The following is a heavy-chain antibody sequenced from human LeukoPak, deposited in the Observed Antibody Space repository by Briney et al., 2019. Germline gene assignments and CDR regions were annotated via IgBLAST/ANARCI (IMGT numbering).Heavy chain of an antibody. V-gene: IGHV4-30-4*01. Sequence: SETLSLTCTVSGGSISSGDYYWSWIRQPPGKGLEWIGYIYCSGSTYYNPSLKSRVTISVDTSKNQFSLKLSSVTAADTAVYYCAREVGVGATDFDYWGQGTLVTVSS. CDR3: AREVGVGATDFDY. CDR1: GGSISSGDYY. J-gene: IGHJ4*02. CDR2: IYCSGST. D-gene: IGHD1-26*01.